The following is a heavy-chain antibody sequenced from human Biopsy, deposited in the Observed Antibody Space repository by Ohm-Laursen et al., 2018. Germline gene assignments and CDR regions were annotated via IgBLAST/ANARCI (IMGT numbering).Heavy chain of an antibody. CDR2: NIPILGTG. CDR3: ATKLTGYFHH. D-gene: IGHD3-9*01. Sequence: GASVKVSCKAPGGNFSNYGVNWVRQAPGKGLEWMGGNIPILGTGNYAQKFQDRVTVAADTSTSTATMELRSLRSDDTAVYYCATKLTGYFHHWGQGTLVIVSS. V-gene: IGHV1-69*06. J-gene: IGHJ1*01. CDR1: GGNFSNYG.